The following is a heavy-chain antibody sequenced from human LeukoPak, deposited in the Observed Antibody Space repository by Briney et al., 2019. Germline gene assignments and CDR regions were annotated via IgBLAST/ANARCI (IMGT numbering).Heavy chain of an antibody. CDR2: ISGSGSTI. Sequence: GGSLRLSCAASGFTFSGYSMNWVRQAPGKGLEWVSYISGSGSTIYYADSVKGRFIISRDTAQNSLFLQMNSLRAEDTAVYYCASVKIHWNDFDYWGQGTLVTVSS. CDR3: ASVKIHWNDFDY. V-gene: IGHV3-48*01. J-gene: IGHJ4*02. CDR1: GFTFSGYS. D-gene: IGHD1-1*01.